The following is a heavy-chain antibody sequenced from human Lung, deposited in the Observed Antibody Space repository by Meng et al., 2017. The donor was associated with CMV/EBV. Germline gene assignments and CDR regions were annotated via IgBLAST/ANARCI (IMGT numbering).Heavy chain of an antibody. Sequence: HVQLQQSWPGLLQSSATLSSPSLAVGDSMNNYCWGWIRQSAGKGLEWIGRISTSGSIHYNPSLTSRVTLSVDTSKNQISLQLSSVTAADTAVYFCARVEVGITSGDYWGQGTLVTVSS. CDR2: ISTSGSI. CDR3: ARVEVGITSGDY. CDR1: GDSMNNYC. V-gene: IGHV4-4*07. D-gene: IGHD1-26*01. J-gene: IGHJ4*02.